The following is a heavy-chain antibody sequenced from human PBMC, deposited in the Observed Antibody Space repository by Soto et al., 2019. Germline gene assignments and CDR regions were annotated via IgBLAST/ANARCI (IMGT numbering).Heavy chain of an antibody. CDR1: GYTFTSYY. V-gene: IGHV1-46*01. J-gene: IGHJ6*02. D-gene: IGHD2-15*01. Sequence: ASVKVSCKASGYTFTSYYMHWVRQAPGQGLEWMGIINPSGGSTSYAQKFQGRVTMTRDTSTSTVYMELSSLRSEDTAVYYCASSMVAATYHYYYYGMDVWGQGTTVTVSS. CDR3: ASSMVAATYHYYYYGMDV. CDR2: INPSGGST.